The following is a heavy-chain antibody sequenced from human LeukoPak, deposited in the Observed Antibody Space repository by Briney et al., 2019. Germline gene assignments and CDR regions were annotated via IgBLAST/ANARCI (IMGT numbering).Heavy chain of an antibody. Sequence: GGSLRLSCAASGFTFSRYWMSWVRQAPGKGLEWVSFIYSGGSTHYSDSVKGRFTISRDNSKNTLYLQMNSLRAEDTAVYYCARRAGAYSHPYDYWGQGTLVTVSS. CDR1: GFTFSRYW. J-gene: IGHJ4*02. D-gene: IGHD4/OR15-4a*01. CDR2: IYSGGST. CDR3: ARRAGAYSHPYDY. V-gene: IGHV3-53*01.